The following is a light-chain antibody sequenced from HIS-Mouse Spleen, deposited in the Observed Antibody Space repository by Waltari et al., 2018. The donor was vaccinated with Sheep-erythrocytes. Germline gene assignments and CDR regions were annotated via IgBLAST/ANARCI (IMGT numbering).Light chain of an antibody. J-gene: IGLJ2*01. V-gene: IGLV3-25*03. Sequence: SYELTQPPSVSVSPGQTARITCSGDALPKQYAYWYQQKPGQAPVLVIYKDSDRPSGCPERFSGSSSGTTVTLTISGVQAEDEADYYCQSADSSGTYVVFGGGTKLTVL. CDR1: ALPKQY. CDR2: KDS. CDR3: QSADSSGTYVV.